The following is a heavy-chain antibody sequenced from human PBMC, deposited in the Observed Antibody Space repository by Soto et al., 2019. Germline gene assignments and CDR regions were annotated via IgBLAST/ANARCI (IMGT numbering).Heavy chain of an antibody. CDR2: MLYTGNT. Sequence: QLQLQESGPGLVKPSETLSLTCTVSGGSVIIGSHYWAWVRQPPGKGLEWIASMLYTGNTYRDPSLRSRVTISVDTSKNQFSLNLTSVTAADTAVYYCARHYDSRSRTFDVLGQGTMVTVSS. J-gene: IGHJ3*01. CDR1: GGSVIIGSHY. V-gene: IGHV4-39*01. CDR3: ARHYDSRSRTFDV. D-gene: IGHD3-22*01.